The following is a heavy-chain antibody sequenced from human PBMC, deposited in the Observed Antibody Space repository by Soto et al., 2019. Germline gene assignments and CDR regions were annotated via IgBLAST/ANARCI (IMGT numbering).Heavy chain of an antibody. CDR1: GGSISSGDYY. Sequence: SETLSLTCTVSGGSISSGDYYWSWIRQPPGKGLEWIGYIYYSGSTYYNPSLKSRVTISVDTSKDQFSLKLSSVTAADTAVYYCARDFTDSSGPTLGMGVWGQGTTVTVSS. J-gene: IGHJ6*02. D-gene: IGHD6-19*01. CDR2: IYYSGST. V-gene: IGHV4-30-4*01. CDR3: ARDFTDSSGPTLGMGV.